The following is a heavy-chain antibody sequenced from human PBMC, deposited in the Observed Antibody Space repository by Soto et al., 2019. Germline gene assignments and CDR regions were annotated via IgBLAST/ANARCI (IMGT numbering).Heavy chain of an antibody. J-gene: IGHJ4*02. CDR2: IWYDGSNK. CDR1: GFTFSSYG. V-gene: IGHV3-33*01. D-gene: IGHD6-13*01. Sequence: QVQLVESGGGVVQPGKSLRLSCAASGFTFSSYGMHWVRQAPGKGLEWVAVIWYDGSNKYYADSVKGRFTISRDNSKNTLYLQMNSLRAEDTAVYYCARFSSSWYGKIDYWGQGTLVTVPS. CDR3: ARFSSSWYGKIDY.